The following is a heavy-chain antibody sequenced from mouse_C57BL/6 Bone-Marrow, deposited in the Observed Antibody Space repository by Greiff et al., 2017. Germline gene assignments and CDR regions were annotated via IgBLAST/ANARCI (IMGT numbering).Heavy chain of an antibody. J-gene: IGHJ4*01. CDR1: GFTFSSSG. V-gene: IGHV5-6*01. CDR3: ARHDLITDYYAMDY. D-gene: IGHD2-4*01. Sequence: EVKLVESGGDLVKPGGSLKLSCAASGFTFSSSGMSWVRQTPDKRLEWVATISSGGSYTYYPDSVKGRFTISRDNAKNTLYLQMSSLKSEDTAMYYCARHDLITDYYAMDYWGQGTSVTVSS. CDR2: ISSGGSYT.